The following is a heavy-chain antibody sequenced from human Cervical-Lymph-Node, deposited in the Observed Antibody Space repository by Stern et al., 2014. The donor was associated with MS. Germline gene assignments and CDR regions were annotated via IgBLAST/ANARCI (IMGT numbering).Heavy chain of an antibody. V-gene: IGHV3-7*01. J-gene: IGHJ4*02. D-gene: IGHD3-10*01. CDR2: IKFGGSGK. CDR3: ARDGSPDY. Sequence: EVQLEESGGALVRRGGSLRLSCAASGFTFIYYWMTWVRPAPGKGLEWVANIKFGGSGKYYVASVKGRFTISRDNTKNSLYLQMNSLRAEDTAVYYCARDGSPDYWGQGTLVTVSS. CDR1: GFTFIYYW.